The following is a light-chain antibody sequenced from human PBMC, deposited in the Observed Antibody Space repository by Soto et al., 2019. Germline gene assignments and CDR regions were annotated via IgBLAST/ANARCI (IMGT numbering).Light chain of an antibody. Sequence: AIRMTQSPSSFSASTGDRVTITCRASQGISSYLAWYQQKPGKAPKLLIYAASTLQSGVPSRFSGSGSGTDFTLTISCLQSEDFATYYCQQANSFPRLTFGGGTKVEIK. V-gene: IGKV1-8*01. J-gene: IGKJ4*01. CDR3: QQANSFPRLT. CDR1: QGISSY. CDR2: AAS.